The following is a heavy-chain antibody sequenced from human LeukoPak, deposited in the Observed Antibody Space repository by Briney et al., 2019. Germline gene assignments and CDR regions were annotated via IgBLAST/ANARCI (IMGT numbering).Heavy chain of an antibody. CDR2: ISSSSSYI. CDR3: ARDGRRAAAPFDP. V-gene: IGHV3-21*01. J-gene: IGHJ5*02. D-gene: IGHD6-13*01. CDR1: GFTFSSYS. Sequence: GGSLRLSCAASGFTFSSYSMNWVRQAPGKGLEWVSSISSSSSYIYYADSVKGRFTISRDNAKNSLYLQMNSLRAEDTAVDYCARDGRRAAAPFDPWGQGTLVTVSS.